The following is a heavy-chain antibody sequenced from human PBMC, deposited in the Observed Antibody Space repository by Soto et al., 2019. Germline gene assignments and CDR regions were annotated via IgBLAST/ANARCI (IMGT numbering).Heavy chain of an antibody. V-gene: IGHV4-30-2*01. CDR3: ARVTDR. CDR2: IYHSGST. CDR1: GGSISSWGYS. Sequence: SETLALTFAVSGGSISSWGYSWSWIRQPPGKGLEWIGYIYHSGSTYYNPSLKSRVTISVDRSKNQFSLKLSSVTAADTAVYYCARVTDRWGQGTLVTVSS. J-gene: IGHJ5*02.